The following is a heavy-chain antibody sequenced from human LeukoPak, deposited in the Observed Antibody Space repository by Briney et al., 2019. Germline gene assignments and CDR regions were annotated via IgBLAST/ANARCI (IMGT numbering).Heavy chain of an antibody. D-gene: IGHD6-19*01. CDR1: GGAISTYY. Sequence: SETLSLTCTVSGGAISTYYWSWIRQTPGMGLEWIGYIYYTGSTNYSPSLKSRVTISVDASKNQFSLKMSSMTAADTAVYYCARAQGYSSGWDFQHWGQGTLVTVSS. J-gene: IGHJ1*01. CDR2: IYYTGST. CDR3: ARAQGYSSGWDFQH. V-gene: IGHV4-59*01.